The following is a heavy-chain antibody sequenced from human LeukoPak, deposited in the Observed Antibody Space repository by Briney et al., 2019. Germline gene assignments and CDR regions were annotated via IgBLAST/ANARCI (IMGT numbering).Heavy chain of an antibody. J-gene: IGHJ4*02. CDR1: GFTFSSYG. V-gene: IGHV3-33*01. D-gene: IGHD3-22*01. CDR3: ARDPYYYDSSGYHY. CDR2: IWYDGSNK. Sequence: GGSLRLSCAASGFTFSSYGMPWVRQAPGKGLEWVAVIWYDGSNKYYADSVKGRFTISRDNSKNTLYLQMNSLRAEDTAVYYCARDPYYYDSSGYHYWGQGTLVTVSS.